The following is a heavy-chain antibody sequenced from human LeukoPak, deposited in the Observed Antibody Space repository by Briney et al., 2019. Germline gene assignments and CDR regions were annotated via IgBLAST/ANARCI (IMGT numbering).Heavy chain of an antibody. CDR1: GLTFSSYG. CDR2: ISSSSSYI. CDR3: ARDRSDY. V-gene: IGHV3-21*01. Sequence: GGSLRLSCEASGLTFSSYGMSWVRQAPGKGLQWVSSISSSSSYIYYADSVKGRFTISRDNAKNSLYLQMNSLRAEDTAVYYCARDRSDYWGQGTLVTVSS. J-gene: IGHJ4*02.